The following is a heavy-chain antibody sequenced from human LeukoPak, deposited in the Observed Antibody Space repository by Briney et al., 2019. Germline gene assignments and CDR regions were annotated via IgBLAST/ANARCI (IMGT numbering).Heavy chain of an antibody. D-gene: IGHD3-10*01. CDR2: IYYSGST. CDR3: ARGRERFVDALGAFDI. V-gene: IGHV4-59*01. Sequence: PSETLSLTCTVSGGSISSYYWSWIRQPPGKGLEWIGYIYYSGSTNYNPSLKSRVTISVDTSKNQFSLKLSSVTAADTAVYYCARGRERFVDALGAFDIWGQGTMVTVSS. CDR1: GGSISSYY. J-gene: IGHJ3*02.